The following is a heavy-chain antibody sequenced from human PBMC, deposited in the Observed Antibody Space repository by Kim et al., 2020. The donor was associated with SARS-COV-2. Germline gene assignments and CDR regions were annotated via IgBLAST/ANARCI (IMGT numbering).Heavy chain of an antibody. CDR3: ARDFSSGWYPEYYFDY. CDR2: IYYSGST. CDR1: GGSISSYY. D-gene: IGHD6-19*01. Sequence: SETLSLTCTVSGGSISSYYWSWIRQPPGKGLEWIGYIYYSGSTNYNPSLKSRVTISVDTSKNQFSLKLSSVTAADTAVYYCARDFSSGWYPEYYFDYWGQGTLVTVSS. V-gene: IGHV4-59*01. J-gene: IGHJ4*02.